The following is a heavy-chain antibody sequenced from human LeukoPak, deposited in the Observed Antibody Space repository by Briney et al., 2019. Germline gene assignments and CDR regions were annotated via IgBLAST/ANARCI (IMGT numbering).Heavy chain of an antibody. CDR3: ASGPTYYYGSGSYYNPNY. CDR1: GFTFSSYW. Sequence: GGSLRLSCAASGFTFSSYWMSWVRQAPGKGLEWVANIKQDGSEKYYVDSVKGRFTISRDNAKNSLYLPMNSLRAEDTAVYYCASGPTYYYGSGSYYNPNYWGQGTLVTVSS. V-gene: IGHV3-7*01. D-gene: IGHD3-10*01. CDR2: IKQDGSEK. J-gene: IGHJ4*02.